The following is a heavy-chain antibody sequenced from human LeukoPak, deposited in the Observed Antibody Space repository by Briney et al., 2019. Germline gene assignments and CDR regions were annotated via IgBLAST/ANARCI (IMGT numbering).Heavy chain of an antibody. Sequence: ASVKVSCKASGGTFSSYSISWVRQAPGQGLEWMGIINPSGGSTSYAQKFQGRVTMTRDTSTSTVYMELSSLRSEDTAVYYCERGDYGERYYLDYWGQGTLVTVSS. CDR1: GGTFSSYS. CDR3: ERGDYGERYYLDY. CDR2: INPSGGST. D-gene: IGHD4-17*01. J-gene: IGHJ4*02. V-gene: IGHV1-46*01.